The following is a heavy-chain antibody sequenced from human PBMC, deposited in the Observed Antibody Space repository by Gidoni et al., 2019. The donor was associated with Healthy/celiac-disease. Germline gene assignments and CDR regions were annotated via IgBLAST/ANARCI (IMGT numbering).Heavy chain of an antibody. D-gene: IGHD2-15*01. V-gene: IGHV3-23*01. CDR1: GFTFSSYA. Sequence: EVQLLESGGGLVQPGGSLRLSCAASGFTFSSYAMSLVRQAPGRGVEWVAAISGSGGSTYYADSVKGRFTISRDNSKNTLYLQMNSLRAEDTAVYYCAKDMSPFVVVVAATRGRDYYYYYGMDVWGQGTTVTVSS. CDR2: ISGSGGST. CDR3: AKDMSPFVVVVAATRGRDYYYYYGMDV. J-gene: IGHJ6*02.